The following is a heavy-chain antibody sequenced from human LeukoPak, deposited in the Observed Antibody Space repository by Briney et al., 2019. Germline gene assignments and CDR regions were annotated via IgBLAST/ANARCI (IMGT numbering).Heavy chain of an antibody. CDR3: ARDMGATKYYFDY. Sequence: ASVKVSCKASGYTFTSCYMHWVRQAPGQGLEWMGIINPSGGSTSYAQKFQGRVTMTRDMSTSTVYMELSSLRSEDTAVYYCARDMGATKYYFDYWGQGTLVTVSS. CDR2: INPSGGST. CDR1: GYTFTSCY. V-gene: IGHV1-46*01. J-gene: IGHJ4*02. D-gene: IGHD1-26*01.